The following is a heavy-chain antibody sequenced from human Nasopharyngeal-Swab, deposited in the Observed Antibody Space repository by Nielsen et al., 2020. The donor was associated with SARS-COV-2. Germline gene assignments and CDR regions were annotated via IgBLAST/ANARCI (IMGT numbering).Heavy chain of an antibody. CDR1: GFTFDDYA. CDR3: AKDKGAYYYDSSGPFFDY. CDR2: ISWNSGSI. V-gene: IGHV3-9*03. J-gene: IGHJ4*02. D-gene: IGHD3-22*01. Sequence: SLKISCAASGFTFDDYAMHWVRQAPGKGLEWVSGISWNSGSIGYADSVKGRFTISRDNAKNPLYLQMNSLRAEDMALYYCAKDKGAYYYDSSGPFFDYWGQGTLVTVSS.